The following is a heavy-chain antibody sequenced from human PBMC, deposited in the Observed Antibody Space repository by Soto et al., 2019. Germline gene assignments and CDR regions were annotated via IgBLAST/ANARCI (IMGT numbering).Heavy chain of an antibody. D-gene: IGHD2-15*01. CDR1: GFTFSSYS. J-gene: IGHJ6*02. V-gene: IGHV3-48*02. CDR3: ARDIGCSGGRCYYYGMDV. Sequence: EVQLVESGGGLVQPGGSLRLSCAASGFTFSSYSMNWVRQAPGKGLEWVSYISSSSSTIYYADSVKGRFTISRDNAKNSLYLQMNRLGDEDTAVYYCARDIGCSGGRCYYYGMDVWGQGTTVTVSS. CDR2: ISSSSSTI.